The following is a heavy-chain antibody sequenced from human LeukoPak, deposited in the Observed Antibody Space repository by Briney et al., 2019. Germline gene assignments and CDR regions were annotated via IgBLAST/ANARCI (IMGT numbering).Heavy chain of an antibody. CDR2: IIPILGIA. CDR3: ARGMTTVTTYFDY. V-gene: IGHV1-69*02. Sequence: SVTVSCKASGYTFTGYYMHWVRQAPGQGLAWMGRIIPILGIANYAQKFQGRVTITADKSTSTAYMELSSLRSEDTAVYYCARGMTTVTTYFDYWGQGTLVTVSS. CDR1: GYTFTGYY. J-gene: IGHJ4*02. D-gene: IGHD4-17*01.